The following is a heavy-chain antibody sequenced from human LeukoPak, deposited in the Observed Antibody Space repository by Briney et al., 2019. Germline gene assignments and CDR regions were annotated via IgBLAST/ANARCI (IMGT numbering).Heavy chain of an antibody. D-gene: IGHD6-19*01. CDR2: ISGSGGST. Sequence: GGSLRLSCAASGFTFSSYAMSWVRQAPGKGLEWVSAISGSGGSTYYADSVKGRFTISRDDSKNTLYLQMNSLRAEDTAVYYCAKDPGGSGWYFDYWGQGTLVTVSS. J-gene: IGHJ4*02. CDR3: AKDPGGSGWYFDY. CDR1: GFTFSSYA. V-gene: IGHV3-23*01.